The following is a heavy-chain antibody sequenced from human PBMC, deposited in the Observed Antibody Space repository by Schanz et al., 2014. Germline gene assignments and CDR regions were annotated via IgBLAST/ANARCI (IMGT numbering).Heavy chain of an antibody. CDR2: ISGRDGST. J-gene: IGHJ4*02. D-gene: IGHD5-12*01. CDR1: GFTFGDYA. V-gene: IGHV3-23*01. Sequence: EVQLLESGGGLVQPGGSLRLSCAASGFTFGDYAMTWVRQAPGKGLEWVSAISGRDGSTYYADSVRGRFTISRDNFKGALYLQMSSLRAEDTAVYYCARKVVATIGGYYDNWGQGTLVIVSS. CDR3: ARKVVATIGGYYDN.